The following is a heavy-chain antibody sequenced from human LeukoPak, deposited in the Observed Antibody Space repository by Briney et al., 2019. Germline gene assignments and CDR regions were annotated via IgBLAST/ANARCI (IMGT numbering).Heavy chain of an antibody. J-gene: IGHJ4*02. D-gene: IGHD2-15*01. V-gene: IGHV3-48*03. CDR1: GFXFSNYD. CDR2: ISNSGSSK. CDR3: ASLTVTGGSLSDY. Sequence: PGGSLRLSCVTSGFXFSNYDINWVRQAPGKGLEWVSYISNSGSSKYYVDSVKGRFTISRDNAKNSLYLQMNSLRAEDTAVYYCASLTVTGGSLSDYWGQGTLVTVSS.